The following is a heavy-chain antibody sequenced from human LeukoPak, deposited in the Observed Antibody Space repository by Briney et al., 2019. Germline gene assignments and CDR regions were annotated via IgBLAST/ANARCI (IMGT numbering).Heavy chain of an antibody. Sequence: GGSLRLSCAASGFTFTDYAMSWVRQAPGKGLEWVSGINWNSGITGYSDSAKGRFTISRDNAENSLYLQMNSLRAEDTALYYCARTRGGGTFQGWDFWGQGTLVTVSS. CDR1: GFTFTDYA. V-gene: IGHV3-20*04. CDR2: INWNSGIT. CDR3: ARTRGGGTFQGWDF. J-gene: IGHJ4*02. D-gene: IGHD2-15*01.